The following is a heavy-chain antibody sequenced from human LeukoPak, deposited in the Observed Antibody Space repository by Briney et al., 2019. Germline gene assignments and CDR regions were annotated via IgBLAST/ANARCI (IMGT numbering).Heavy chain of an antibody. CDR1: GYSFTTYG. CDR3: ARVGSSGSYYTF. D-gene: IGHD1-26*01. J-gene: IGHJ4*02. V-gene: IGHV1-18*01. CDR2: ISANNNNT. Sequence: GASVKVSCKASGYSFTTYGISWVRQAPGQGLEWMGWISANNNNTDNVQKLQGRVTMTTDTSTSTAYMELRSLRSDDTAVYYCARVGSSGSYYTFWGQGTLVTVSS.